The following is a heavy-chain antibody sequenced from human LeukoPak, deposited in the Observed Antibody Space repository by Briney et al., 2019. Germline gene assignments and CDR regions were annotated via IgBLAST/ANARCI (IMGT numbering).Heavy chain of an antibody. D-gene: IGHD2-15*01. J-gene: IGHJ6*03. V-gene: IGHV1-69*06. CDR2: IIPIFGTA. CDR3: ARDNCSGGSCYLHYYYYMDV. CDR1: GGTFSSYA. Sequence: ASVKVSCKASGGTFSSYAISWVRQAPGQGLEWMGGIIPIFGTANYAQKFQGRVTITADKSTSTAYMELSSLRSEDTAVYYCARDNCSGGSCYLHYYYYMDVWGKGTTVTVSS.